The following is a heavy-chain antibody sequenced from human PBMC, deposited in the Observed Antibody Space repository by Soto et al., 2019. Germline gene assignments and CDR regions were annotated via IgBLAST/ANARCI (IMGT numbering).Heavy chain of an antibody. CDR2: IWYDGSNK. CDR3: AKVPRHSSGWYVAFDI. Sequence: GGSLRLSCAASGFTFSSYGMHWVRQAPGKGLEWVAAIWYDGSNKYYADSVKGRFTISRDNSKNTLYLQMNNLRAEDAAVYYCAKVPRHSSGWYVAFDIWGQGTMVTVSS. CDR1: GFTFSSYG. D-gene: IGHD6-13*01. V-gene: IGHV3-33*03. J-gene: IGHJ3*02.